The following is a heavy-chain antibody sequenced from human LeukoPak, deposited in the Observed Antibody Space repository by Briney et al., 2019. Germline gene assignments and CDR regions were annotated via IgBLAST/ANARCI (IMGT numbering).Heavy chain of an antibody. J-gene: IGHJ5*02. D-gene: IGHD5-18*01. V-gene: IGHV1-18*01. CDR1: GYTFTSYD. CDR3: ARDLGYSYGTDFDP. Sequence: GASVKVSCKASGYTFTSYDINWVRQATGQGLEWMGWMNPNSGNTNYAQKLQGRVTMTTDTSTSTAYMELRSLRSDDTAVYYCARDLGYSYGTDFDPWGQGTLVTVSS. CDR2: MNPNSGNT.